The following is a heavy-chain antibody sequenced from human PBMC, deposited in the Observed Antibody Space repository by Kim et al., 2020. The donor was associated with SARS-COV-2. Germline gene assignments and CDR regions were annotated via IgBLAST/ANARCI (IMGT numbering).Heavy chain of an antibody. CDR3: AKELWFGDLGGSGWGFDY. Sequence: GGSLRLSCAASGFTFSSYGMHWVRQAPGKGLEWVAVISYDGSNKYYADSVKGRFTISRDNSKNTLYLQMNSLRAEDTAVYYCAKELWFGDLGGSGWGFDYWGQGTLVTVSS. V-gene: IGHV3-30*18. CDR2: ISYDGSNK. D-gene: IGHD3-10*01. J-gene: IGHJ4*02. CDR1: GFTFSSYG.